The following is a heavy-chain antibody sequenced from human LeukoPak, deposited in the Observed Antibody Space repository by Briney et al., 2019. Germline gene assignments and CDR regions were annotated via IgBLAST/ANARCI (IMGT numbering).Heavy chain of an antibody. CDR3: ARSRLITIFGVVTPTGDAFDI. CDR2: IYYSGST. CDR1: GGSISINSHY. D-gene: IGHD3-3*01. V-gene: IGHV4-39*07. J-gene: IGHJ3*02. Sequence: SETLSLTCTVSGGSISINSHYWGWIRQPPGKGLEWIGSIYYSGSTYNNPSLKSRVTMSVDTSKNQFSLKLSSVTAADTAVYYCARSRLITIFGVVTPTGDAFDIWGQGTMVTVSS.